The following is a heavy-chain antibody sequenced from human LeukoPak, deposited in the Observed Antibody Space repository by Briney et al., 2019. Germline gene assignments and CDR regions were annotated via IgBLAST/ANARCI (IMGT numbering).Heavy chain of an antibody. CDR2: IYYSGTT. CDR1: GGSISSSSYN. D-gene: IGHD2/OR15-2a*01. Sequence: KPSETVSLTCIVSGGSISSSSYNWGWIRQPPGKGLEWIGSIYYSGTTYCNPSLKSRLTISVDTSKNQFSLNLSSVTAADTAVYYCARHDRIIASPLVWGQGILVTVSS. J-gene: IGHJ4*02. CDR3: ARHDRIIASPLV. V-gene: IGHV4-39*01.